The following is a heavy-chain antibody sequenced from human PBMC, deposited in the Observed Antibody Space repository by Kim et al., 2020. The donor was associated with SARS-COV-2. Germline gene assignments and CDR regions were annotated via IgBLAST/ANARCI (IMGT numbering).Heavy chain of an antibody. Sequence: GGSLRLSCAASGFTFSSYGMHWVRQAPGKGLEWVAVISYDGSNKYYADSVKGRFTISRDNSKNTLYLQMNSLRAEDTAVYYCAKLIRSGTPGPTYYYYGMDVWGQGTTVTVSS. CDR3: AKLIRSGTPGPTYYYYGMDV. CDR2: ISYDGSNK. D-gene: IGHD3-10*01. J-gene: IGHJ6*02. V-gene: IGHV3-30*18. CDR1: GFTFSSYG.